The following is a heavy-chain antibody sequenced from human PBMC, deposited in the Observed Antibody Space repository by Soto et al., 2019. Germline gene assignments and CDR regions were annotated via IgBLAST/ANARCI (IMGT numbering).Heavy chain of an antibody. CDR3: ARDYRSSWDY. CDR2: FDPEDGET. CDR1: GYTLTELS. D-gene: IGHD6-13*01. V-gene: IGHV1-24*01. J-gene: IGHJ4*02. Sequence: ASVKVSCKVSGYTLTELSMHWVRQAPGKGLEWMGGFDPEDGETIYAQEFQDGVTITRDTSASTTYMELSSLRSEDTSVYYCARDYRSSWDYWGQGTQVTVSS.